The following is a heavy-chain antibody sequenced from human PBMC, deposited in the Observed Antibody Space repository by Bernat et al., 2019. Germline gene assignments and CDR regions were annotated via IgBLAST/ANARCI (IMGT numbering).Heavy chain of an antibody. CDR2: IWYDGSNK. CDR1: GFTFSSYG. V-gene: IGHV3-33*01. Sequence: QVQLVESGGGVVQPGRSLRLSCAASGFTFSSYGMHWVRQAPGKGLEWVAVIWYDGSNKYYADSVKGRFTISRDNSKNTLYLQMNSLGAEDTAVYYCARLLAPFDYWGQGALVTVSS. CDR3: ARLLAPFDY. J-gene: IGHJ4*02.